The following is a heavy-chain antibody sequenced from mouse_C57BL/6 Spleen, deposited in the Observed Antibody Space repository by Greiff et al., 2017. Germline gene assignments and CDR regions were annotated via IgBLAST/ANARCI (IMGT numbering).Heavy chain of an antibody. CDR3: AYGSSWFAY. V-gene: IGHV5-4*03. CDR1: GFTFSSYA. Sequence: EVMLVESGGGLVKPGGSLKLSCAASGFTFSSYALSWVRQTPEKRLEWVATISDGGTYTYYPDNVKGRFTISRDNTKNNLYLQMSHLKSEDTAMYYCAYGSSWFAYWGQGTLGTVSA. J-gene: IGHJ3*01. D-gene: IGHD1-1*01. CDR2: ISDGGTYT.